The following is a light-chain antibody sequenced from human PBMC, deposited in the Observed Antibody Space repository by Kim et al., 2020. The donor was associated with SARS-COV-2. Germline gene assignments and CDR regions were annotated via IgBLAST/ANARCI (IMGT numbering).Light chain of an antibody. CDR3: QQYNNWLMYT. Sequence: EIVMTQPPATLSVSPGERATLSCRASQSVSSNLAWYQQKPGQAPRLLIYGASTRATGIPARFSGSGSGTEFTLTISSLQSEDFAVYYCQQYNNWLMYTLGQGTKLEI. CDR1: QSVSSN. CDR2: GAS. J-gene: IGKJ2*01. V-gene: IGKV3-15*01.